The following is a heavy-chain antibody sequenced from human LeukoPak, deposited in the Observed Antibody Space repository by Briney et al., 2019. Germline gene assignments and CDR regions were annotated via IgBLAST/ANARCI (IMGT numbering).Heavy chain of an antibody. CDR2: ISSSSSYI. CDR3: ARGDSIAVAGKGDY. V-gene: IGHV3-21*01. D-gene: IGHD6-19*01. J-gene: IGHJ4*02. CDR1: GFTFSSYS. Sequence: GGTLRLSCAASGFTFSSYSMNWVRQAPGKGLEWVSSISSSSSYIYYADSVKGRLTISRDNAKNSLYLQMNSLRAEDTAVYYCARGDSIAVAGKGDYWGQGTLVTVSS.